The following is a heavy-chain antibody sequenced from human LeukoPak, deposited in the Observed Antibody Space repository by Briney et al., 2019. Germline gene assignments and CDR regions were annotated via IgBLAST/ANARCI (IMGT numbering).Heavy chain of an antibody. CDR2: INHSGST. Sequence: SETLSLTCAVYGGSFSGYYWSWIRQPPGKGLEWIGEINHSGSTNYNPSLKSRVTISVDTSKNQFSLKLSSVTAADTAVYYCAGGPRYYPGHGGFDPWGQGTLVTVSS. V-gene: IGHV4-34*01. CDR1: GGSFSGYY. J-gene: IGHJ5*02. D-gene: IGHD3-10*01. CDR3: AGGPRYYPGHGGFDP.